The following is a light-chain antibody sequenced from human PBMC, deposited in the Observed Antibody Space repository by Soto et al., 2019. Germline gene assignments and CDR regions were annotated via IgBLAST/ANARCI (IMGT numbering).Light chain of an antibody. Sequence: EIVLTQSPATLSLSPGERATLSCRASQNIYSYLAWYQQKPGQAPRLLSYDASKRATGISARYSGSGSGTDFTLTISSLEPEDFAVYYCQQRSNWPRIFTFGPGTKVDIK. CDR1: QNIYSY. CDR2: DAS. J-gene: IGKJ3*01. V-gene: IGKV3-11*01. CDR3: QQRSNWPRIFT.